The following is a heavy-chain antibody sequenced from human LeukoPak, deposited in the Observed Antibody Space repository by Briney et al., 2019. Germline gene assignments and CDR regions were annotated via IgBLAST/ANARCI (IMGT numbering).Heavy chain of an antibody. D-gene: IGHD6-13*01. CDR1: GFTFNNYW. Sequence: GGSLRLSCAASGFTFNNYWMTWVRQAPGKGLEWLADIKQVGSEKYYVDSVKGRFTISRDNAKNSLYLQMNSLRAEDTAVYYCARDSGTWSLFDNWGQGALVTVSS. CDR3: ARDSGTWSLFDN. CDR2: IKQVGSEK. J-gene: IGHJ4*02. V-gene: IGHV3-7*01.